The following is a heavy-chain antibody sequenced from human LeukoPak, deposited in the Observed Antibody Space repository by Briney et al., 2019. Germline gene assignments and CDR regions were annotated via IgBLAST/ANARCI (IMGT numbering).Heavy chain of an antibody. V-gene: IGHV4-59*01. CDR3: ARGPYYDSTKTSAFDI. D-gene: IGHD3-22*01. Sequence: SETLSLTCTVSGGSISSYYWSWIRQPPGMGLEWIGYIYYSGSTNYNPSLKSRVTISVDTSKNQFSLKLSSVTAADTAVYYCARGPYYDSTKTSAFDIWGQGTMVTVSS. CDR2: IYYSGST. J-gene: IGHJ3*02. CDR1: GGSISSYY.